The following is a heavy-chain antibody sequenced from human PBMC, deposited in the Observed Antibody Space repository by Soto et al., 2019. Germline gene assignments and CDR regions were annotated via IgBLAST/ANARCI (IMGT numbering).Heavy chain of an antibody. Sequence: GSLRLSCAASGFTFSSYAMNWVRQAPGDGLEWVSVISGSGASTYYADSVKGRFTISRDNSKNTLHLQMNSLRAEDTAVYYCAKEYDSSGYYYAANFDYWGQGTLVTVSS. CDR2: ISGSGAST. J-gene: IGHJ4*02. D-gene: IGHD3-22*01. CDR1: GFTFSSYA. CDR3: AKEYDSSGYYYAANFDY. V-gene: IGHV3-23*01.